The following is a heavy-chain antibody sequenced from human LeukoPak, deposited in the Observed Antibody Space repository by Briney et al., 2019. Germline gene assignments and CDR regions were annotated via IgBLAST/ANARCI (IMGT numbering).Heavy chain of an antibody. CDR2: MNANSGNT. CDR3: ARDVEMATEVFDY. Sequence: ASVKVSCKASGYTFTSYDINWVRQATGQGLEWMGWMNANSGNTGYAQKFQGRVTMTRNTSISTAYMELSSLRSEDTAVYYCARDVEMATEVFDYWGQGTLVTVSS. CDR1: GYTFTSYD. V-gene: IGHV1-8*01. J-gene: IGHJ4*02. D-gene: IGHD5-24*01.